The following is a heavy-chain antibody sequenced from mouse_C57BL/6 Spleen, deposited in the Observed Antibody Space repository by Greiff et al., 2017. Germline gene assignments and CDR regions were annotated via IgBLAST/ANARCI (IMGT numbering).Heavy chain of an antibody. V-gene: IGHV1-85*01. CDR3: ARSGTVVAYYFDY. J-gene: IGHJ2*01. CDR1: GYTFTSYD. CDR2: VYPRDGST. D-gene: IGHD1-1*01. Sequence: QVQLKQSGPELVKPGASVKLSCKASGYTFTSYDINWVKQRPGQGLEWIGWVYPRDGSTKYNEKFKGKATLTVDTSSSTAYMELHSLTSDDSAVYFCARSGTVVAYYFDYWGQGTTLTVSS.